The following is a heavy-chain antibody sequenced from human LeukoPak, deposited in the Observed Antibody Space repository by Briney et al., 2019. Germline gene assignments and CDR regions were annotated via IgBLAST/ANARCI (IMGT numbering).Heavy chain of an antibody. CDR2: INPNSGGT. V-gene: IGHV1-2*02. CDR3: ARDPLYYYGSGSYSTYYFDY. D-gene: IGHD3-10*01. Sequence: ASVKASCKASGYTFTGYYMHWVRQAPGQGLEWMGWINPNSGGTNYAQKFQGRVTMTRDTSISTAYMELSRLRSDDTAVYYCARDPLYYYGSGSYSTYYFDYWGQGTLVTVSS. CDR1: GYTFTGYY. J-gene: IGHJ4*02.